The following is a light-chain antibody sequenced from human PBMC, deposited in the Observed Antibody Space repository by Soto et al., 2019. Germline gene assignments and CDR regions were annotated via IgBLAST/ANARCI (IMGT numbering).Light chain of an antibody. CDR3: CLYIGATTYG. CDR2: EVS. J-gene: IGLJ1*01. V-gene: IGLV2-14*01. CDR1: SSDVGGYNY. Sequence: QYAMTEPASVSGSPGQTITISCTGTSSDVGGYNYVSWYQQHPDKAPKLILYEVSNRPSGVSNRFSGSKSGNTASLTISGLQTEDGADYYCCLYIGATTYGFGTGTKVTVL.